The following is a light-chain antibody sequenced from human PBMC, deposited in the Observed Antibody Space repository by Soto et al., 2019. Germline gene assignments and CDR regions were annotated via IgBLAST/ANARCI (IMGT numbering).Light chain of an antibody. Sequence: DIQMTQSPSALSASIGDRVTITCRASQSISIWLAWYQQKPGKAPKLLIYAASSLESGVPSRFSGSGSGTEITLTISSLQPDDFATYYCQHYNSYSEAFGQGTKVDIK. CDR3: QHYNSYSEA. CDR2: AAS. CDR1: QSISIW. J-gene: IGKJ1*01. V-gene: IGKV1-5*03.